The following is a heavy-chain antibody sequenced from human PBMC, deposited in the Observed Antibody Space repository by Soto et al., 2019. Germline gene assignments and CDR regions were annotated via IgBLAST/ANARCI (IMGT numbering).Heavy chain of an antibody. CDR3: ARDPSYYDSSGYYYRHAFDI. D-gene: IGHD3-22*01. Sequence: QVQLQESGPGLVKPSQTLSLTCTVSGGSISSGDYYWSWIRQPPGKGLEWIGYIYYSGSTYYNPSLKSRVTISVDTAKNQFSLKLSSVTAADTAVYYCARDPSYYDSSGYYYRHAFDIWGQGTMVTVSS. CDR2: IYYSGST. V-gene: IGHV4-30-4*01. CDR1: GGSISSGDYY. J-gene: IGHJ3*02.